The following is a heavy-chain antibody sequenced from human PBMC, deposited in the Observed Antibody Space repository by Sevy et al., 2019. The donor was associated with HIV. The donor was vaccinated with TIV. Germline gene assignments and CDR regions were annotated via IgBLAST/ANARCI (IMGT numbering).Heavy chain of an antibody. CDR3: AGSMGWYGSFDY. Sequence: ASVKVSCKASGRTFSSYAFSWVRQAPGQGLEWMGGIIPMFATANYVQKFQGRVTITADESTSTAYMELSSLRSEDTALYYCAGSMGWYGSFDYWGPGTLVTVSS. V-gene: IGHV1-69*13. CDR2: IIPMFATA. J-gene: IGHJ4*02. CDR1: GRTFSSYA. D-gene: IGHD6-19*01.